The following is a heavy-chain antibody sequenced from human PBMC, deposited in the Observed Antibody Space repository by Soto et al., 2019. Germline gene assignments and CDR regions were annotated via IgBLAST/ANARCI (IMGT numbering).Heavy chain of an antibody. V-gene: IGHV3-21*01. Sequence: GSLRLSCAASGFTFSSYSMNWVRQAPGKGLEWVSSISSSSSYIYYADSVKGRFTISRDNAKNSLYLQMNSLRAEDTAVYYCARETVVVPAAFDLWGRGTLVTVSS. CDR1: GFTFSSYS. CDR3: ARETVVVPAAFDL. J-gene: IGHJ2*01. CDR2: ISSSSSYI. D-gene: IGHD2-2*01.